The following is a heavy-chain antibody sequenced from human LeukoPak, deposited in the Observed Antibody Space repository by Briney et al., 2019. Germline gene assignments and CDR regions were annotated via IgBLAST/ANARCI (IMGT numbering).Heavy chain of an antibody. CDR1: GFTFSTYS. V-gene: IGHV3-21*01. Sequence: GRSLRLSCAASGFTFSTYSMTWVRPAPGKVLGWVSSISSSSSYIYYADSVKGRLTISRHKAKNPPYRQTNSLRATHPAVNYCARDVDESLVFDYWGQGTLVTVSS. CDR2: ISSSSSYI. J-gene: IGHJ4*02. CDR3: ARDVDESLVFDY.